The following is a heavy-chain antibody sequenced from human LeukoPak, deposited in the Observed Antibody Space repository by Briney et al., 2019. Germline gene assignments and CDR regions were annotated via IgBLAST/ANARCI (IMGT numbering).Heavy chain of an antibody. CDR2: INHSGGRT. CDR3: VRDGEVIIKPAASFPHDAFDI. V-gene: IGHV1-46*01. D-gene: IGHD3-10*01. Sequence: ASVKVSCKASGYTFTSYYMHWVRQAPGQGLEWMGIINHSGGRTNYAPKFQGRVTMTRDTATSTVYMELSSLRSEDTAVYYCVRDGEVIIKPAASFPHDAFDIWGQGTMVIVSS. J-gene: IGHJ3*02. CDR1: GYTFTSYY.